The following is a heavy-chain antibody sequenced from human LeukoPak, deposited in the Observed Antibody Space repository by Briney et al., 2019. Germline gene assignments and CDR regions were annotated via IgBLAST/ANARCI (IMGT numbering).Heavy chain of an antibody. CDR2: ISWNSGSI. V-gene: IGHV3-9*01. CDR3: ARETGYGFDI. CDR1: GFTFDDYA. Sequence: GGSLRLSCAASGFTFDDYAMHWVRQAPGKGLEWVSGISWNSGSIGYADSVKGRFTFSRDNAKNSLYLQMNSLRAEDTAVFYCARETGYGFDIWGQGTMVTVSS. J-gene: IGHJ3*02.